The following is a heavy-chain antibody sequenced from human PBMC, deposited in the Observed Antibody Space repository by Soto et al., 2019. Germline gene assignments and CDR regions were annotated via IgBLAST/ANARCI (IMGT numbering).Heavy chain of an antibody. J-gene: IGHJ5*02. V-gene: IGHV1-3*04. CDR2: INTGNGNT. CDR1: GYTFTSYP. D-gene: IGHD2-15*01. Sequence: GASVKVSCKASGYTFTSYPMHWVRQAPGRRLEWMGWINTGNGNTRYSQKFQGRVTITRDTSASTAYMQLSSLRSEDTAVYYCATDRGGYCSGGSCDEVWFDPWGQGTLVTVSS. CDR3: ATDRGGYCSGGSCDEVWFDP.